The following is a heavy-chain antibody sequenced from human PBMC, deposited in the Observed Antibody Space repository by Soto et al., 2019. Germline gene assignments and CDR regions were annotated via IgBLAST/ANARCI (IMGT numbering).Heavy chain of an antibody. CDR1: GGSFPSDT. CDR2: IVPVFGTP. CDR3: TRPSSGYYHDAFDI. V-gene: IGHV1-69*01. J-gene: IGHJ3*02. D-gene: IGHD3-22*01. Sequence: QVQLMQSGAEVKKPGSSVKVSCKASGGSFPSDTISWVRQAPGQGLEWLGGIVPVFGTPNHARKFQGRVTISADGSTNTAYMELTSLRPEDTAVYYCTRPSSGYYHDAFDIWGQGTLVTVSS.